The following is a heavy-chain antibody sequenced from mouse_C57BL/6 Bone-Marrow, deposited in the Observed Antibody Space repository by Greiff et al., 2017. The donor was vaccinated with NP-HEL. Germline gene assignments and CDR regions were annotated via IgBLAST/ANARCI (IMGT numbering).Heavy chain of an antibody. CDR1: GYAFSSSW. CDR3: ARSPIYYDYDAGAWFAY. V-gene: IGHV1-82*01. CDR2: IYPGDGDT. D-gene: IGHD2-4*01. J-gene: IGHJ3*01. Sequence: LQESGPELVKPGASVKISCKASGYAFSSSWMNWVKQRPGKGLEWIGRIYPGDGDTNYNGKFKGKATLTADKSSSTAYMQLSSLTSEDSAVYFCARSPIYYDYDAGAWFAYWGQGTLVTVSA.